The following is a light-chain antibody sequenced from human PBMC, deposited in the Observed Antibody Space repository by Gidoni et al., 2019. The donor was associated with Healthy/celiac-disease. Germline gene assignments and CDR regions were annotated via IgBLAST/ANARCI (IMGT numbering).Light chain of an antibody. V-gene: IGKV1-33*01. J-gene: IGKJ3*01. CDR1: QDISNY. CDR3: QQYDNLPRT. Sequence: DIQLTHSPTSLSASVGDRVTITCQASQDISNYLNWYQQKPGKAPKLLIYDASNLETGVPSRFSGSGSGTDFTFTISSLQPEDIATYYCQQYDNLPRTFGPGTKVDIK. CDR2: DAS.